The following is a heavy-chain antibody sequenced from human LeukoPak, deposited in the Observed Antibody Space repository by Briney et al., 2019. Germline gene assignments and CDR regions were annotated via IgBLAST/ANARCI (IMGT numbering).Heavy chain of an antibody. Sequence: TGGSLRLSCAASGITFTSHAMSWDRQAPGKGLEWVSLISGSGGHTYYGDSVKGRFTISRDNSKSTLYLQMNSLRAEDTAVYYCAKGGVATMRDGYNYYYYYMEVWGRGTTVTVSS. CDR2: ISGSGGHT. CDR1: GITFTSHA. V-gene: IGHV3-23*01. CDR3: AKGGVATMRDGYNYYYYYMEV. D-gene: IGHD5-24*01. J-gene: IGHJ6*03.